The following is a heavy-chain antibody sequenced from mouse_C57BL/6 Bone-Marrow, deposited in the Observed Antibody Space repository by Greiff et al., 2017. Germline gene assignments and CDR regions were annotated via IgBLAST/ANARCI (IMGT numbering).Heavy chain of an antibody. V-gene: IGHV14-2*01. J-gene: IGHJ2*01. Sequence: VQLQQSGAELVKPGASVKLSCTASGFNIKDYYMHWVKQRTEQGLEWIGRIDPEDGETKYAPKFQGKATITADTASNTAYLRLSSLTSEDTAVYYSASGRPSLYYFDYGGQGTTLTVAS. CDR3: ASGRPSLYYFDY. CDR1: GFNIKDYY. CDR2: IDPEDGET.